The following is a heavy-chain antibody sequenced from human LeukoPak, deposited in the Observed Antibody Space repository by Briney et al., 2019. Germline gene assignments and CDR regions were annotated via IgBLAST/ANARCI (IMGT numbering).Heavy chain of an antibody. Sequence: ASVKVSCKASGYTFTGYYMHWVRQAPGQGLEWMGWINPNSGGTNYAQKVHGRVTMTRNTSISTAYMELSRLRSDDTAVYYCARVRGVMAYYYYYMDVWGKGTTVTVSS. CDR2: INPNSGGT. J-gene: IGHJ6*03. CDR3: ARVRGVMAYYYYYMDV. D-gene: IGHD3-10*01. CDR1: GYTFTGYY. V-gene: IGHV1-2*02.